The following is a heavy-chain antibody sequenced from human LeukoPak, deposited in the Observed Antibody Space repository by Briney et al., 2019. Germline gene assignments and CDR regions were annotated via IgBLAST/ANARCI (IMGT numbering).Heavy chain of an antibody. CDR3: ARGSSQQWPSNWFDP. CDR1: GYTFTSYG. Sequence: ASVKVSCKASGYTFTSYGISWVRHAPGQGLEWMGWISAYNGNTNYAQKLQGRVTMTTDTSTSTAYMELRSLRSDDTAVYYCARGSSQQWPSNWFDPWGQGTLVTVSS. J-gene: IGHJ5*02. D-gene: IGHD6-19*01. V-gene: IGHV1-18*01. CDR2: ISAYNGNT.